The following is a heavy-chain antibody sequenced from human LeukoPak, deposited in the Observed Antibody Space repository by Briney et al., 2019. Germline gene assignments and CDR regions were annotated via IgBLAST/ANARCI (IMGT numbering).Heavy chain of an antibody. CDR1: GGSFSGYY. CDR2: INHSGST. CDR3: ARRIFGVATVRRFDY. Sequence: PSETLSLTCAVYGGSFSGYYWSWIRQPPGKGLEWIGEINHSGSTNYNPSLKSRVTISVDTSKNQFSLKLSSVTAADTAVYYCARRIFGVATVRRFDYWGQGTLVTVSS. J-gene: IGHJ4*02. V-gene: IGHV4-34*01. D-gene: IGHD3-3*01.